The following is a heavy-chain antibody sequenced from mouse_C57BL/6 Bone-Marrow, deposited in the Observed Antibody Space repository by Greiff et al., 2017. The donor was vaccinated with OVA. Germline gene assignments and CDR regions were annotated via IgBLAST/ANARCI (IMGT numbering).Heavy chain of an antibody. Sequence: EVQLQESGGGLVQPGGSLKLSCAASGFTFSDYYMYWVRQTPEKRLEWVAYISNGGGSTYYPDTVKGRFTISRANAKNTLYLQMSRLKSEDTAMYDCARPHYYGSRDWYFDVWGTGTTVTVSS. V-gene: IGHV5-12*01. CDR2: ISNGGGST. CDR3: ARPHYYGSRDWYFDV. CDR1: GFTFSDYY. J-gene: IGHJ1*03. D-gene: IGHD1-1*01.